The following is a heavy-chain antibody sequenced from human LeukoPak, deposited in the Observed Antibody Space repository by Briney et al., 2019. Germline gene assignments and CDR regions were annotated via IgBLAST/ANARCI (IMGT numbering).Heavy chain of an antibody. Sequence: SETLSLTCAVYGGSFSGYYWSWIRQPPGQGLEWIGVINNGGSTNYNPSLKSRLTISVDTSKNQFSLKLSSVTAADTAVYYCAREGVYYDILAAYYRPYYFDFWAREPWSPSTQ. CDR2: INNGGST. D-gene: IGHD3-9*01. CDR3: AREGVYYDILAAYYRPYYFDF. J-gene: IGHJ4*02. CDR1: GGSFSGYY. V-gene: IGHV4-34*01.